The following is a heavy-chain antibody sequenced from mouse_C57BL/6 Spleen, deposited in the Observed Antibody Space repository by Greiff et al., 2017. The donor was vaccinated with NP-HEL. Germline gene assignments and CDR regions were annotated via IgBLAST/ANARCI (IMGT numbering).Heavy chain of an antibody. CDR3: ARSYGNDVDIDD. CDR2: INPSTGST. J-gene: IGHJ1*03. CDR1: GYSFTGYY. Sequence: VQLQQSGPELVKPGASVKLSCKASGYSFTGYYMNWVKQRPEQRLEWIGKINPSTGSTTYNQKFKAKATLTVDKSSSTAYMQLKSLTSEDSAVYYCARSYGNDVDIDDWGKGTTVTVSS. V-gene: IGHV1-42*01. D-gene: IGHD2-10*02.